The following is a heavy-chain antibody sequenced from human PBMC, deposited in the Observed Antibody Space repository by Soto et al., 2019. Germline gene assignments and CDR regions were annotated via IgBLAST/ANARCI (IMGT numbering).Heavy chain of an antibody. CDR1: GGSISNSSYY. J-gene: IGHJ4*02. CDR3: ARRGSGSYSDY. Sequence: SETLSLTCTVSGGSISNSSYYWGWIRQPPGKGLEWIGSIYYSGSTYYNQSLKSRVNISVDTSKNLFSLKLSSLTAADTAVYYCARRGSGSYSDYWGQGTLVTVSS. D-gene: IGHD3-10*01. V-gene: IGHV4-39*01. CDR2: IYYSGST.